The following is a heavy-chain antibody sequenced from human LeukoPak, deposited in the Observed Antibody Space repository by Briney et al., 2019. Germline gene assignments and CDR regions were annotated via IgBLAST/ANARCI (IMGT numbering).Heavy chain of an antibody. CDR2: LSSGSSYI. V-gene: IGHV3-21*01. J-gene: IGHJ4*02. CDR3: ARGRGFSYGYKYFDY. CDR1: GFTFSSYS. Sequence: GGSLRLSCAASGFTFSSYSMSWVRQGPGKGLEWVSFLSSGSSYIYYADSVKGRFTISRDNAKNSLYLQMSSLRAEDTAVYYCARGRGFSYGYKYFDYWGQGTLVTVSS. D-gene: IGHD5-18*01.